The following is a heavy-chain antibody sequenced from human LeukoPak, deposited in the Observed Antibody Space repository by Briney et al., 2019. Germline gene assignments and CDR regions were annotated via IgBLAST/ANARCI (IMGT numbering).Heavy chain of an antibody. CDR2: ISGSGGRT. CDR1: GFSFSVYA. J-gene: IGHJ4*01. D-gene: IGHD3-16*01. Sequence: GGSLRLSCAASGFSFSVYAMSWVRQAPGKGLEWVSSISGSGGRTYYTNSVKGRFTISRENVRNTLHLQMNNLSLEDTAVYFCIREVQVRASASLGLWGRGTLVTVS. CDR3: IREVQVRASASLGL. V-gene: IGHV3-23*01.